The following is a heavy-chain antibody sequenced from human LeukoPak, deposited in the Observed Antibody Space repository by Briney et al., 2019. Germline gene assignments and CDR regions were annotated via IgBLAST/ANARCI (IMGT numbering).Heavy chain of an antibody. CDR1: GFTFSSYS. D-gene: IGHD6-13*01. CDR3: ARVKRWQQLITGFDY. V-gene: IGHV3-21*01. CDR2: ISSSSSYI. Sequence: GGSLRLSCAASGFTFSSYSMNWVRQAPGKGLEWVSSISSSSSYIYYADSVKGRFTISRDNAKNSLYLQMNSLRAEDTAVYYCARVKRWQQLITGFDYWGQGTLVTVSS. J-gene: IGHJ4*02.